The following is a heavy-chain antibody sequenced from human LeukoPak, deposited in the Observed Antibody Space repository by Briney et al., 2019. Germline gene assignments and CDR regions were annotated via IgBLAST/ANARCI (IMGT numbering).Heavy chain of an antibody. V-gene: IGHV3-9*01. D-gene: IGHD3-9*01. Sequence: GGSLRLSCAGSGFTFDDYAMHWVRQAPGKGLAWVSGISWNSGSIGYADSVKGRFTISRDNAKNSLYLQMNSLRAEDTALYYCAKDIHYDILTGPVDYWGQGTLVTVSS. CDR1: GFTFDDYA. CDR3: AKDIHYDILTGPVDY. J-gene: IGHJ4*02. CDR2: ISWNSGSI.